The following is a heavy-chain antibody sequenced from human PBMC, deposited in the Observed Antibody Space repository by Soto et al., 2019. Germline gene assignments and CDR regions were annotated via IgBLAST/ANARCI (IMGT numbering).Heavy chain of an antibody. CDR1: GGTFSSYA. CDR2: IIPIFGTA. Sequence: QVQLVQSGAEVKKPGSSVKVSCKASGGTFSSYAISWVRQAPGQGLEWMGGIIPIFGTANYAQKFQGRVTITADESTSTAYMARSSLISADTAVYYSARRVEIAAAGTRDSWGQRSLVTVSS. J-gene: IGHJ4*02. CDR3: ARRVEIAAAGTRDS. V-gene: IGHV1-69*01. D-gene: IGHD6-13*01.